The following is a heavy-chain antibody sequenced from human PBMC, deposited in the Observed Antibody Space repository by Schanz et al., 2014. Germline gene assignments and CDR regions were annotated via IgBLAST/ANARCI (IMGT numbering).Heavy chain of an antibody. CDR3: ARGRGYIIGQ. J-gene: IGHJ4*02. CDR2: INSAGTT. D-gene: IGHD3-10*01. V-gene: IGHV3-53*01. CDR1: GFSVSNTY. Sequence: EVQLAESGGGLIQPGGSLRLSCVVSGFSVSNTYMHWVRQPPGKGLEWVSVINSAGTTYYADSVKGRFTFSRDSSKNTVYLQMDXXXXDDTSVYYCARGRGYIIGQWGQGILVTVSS.